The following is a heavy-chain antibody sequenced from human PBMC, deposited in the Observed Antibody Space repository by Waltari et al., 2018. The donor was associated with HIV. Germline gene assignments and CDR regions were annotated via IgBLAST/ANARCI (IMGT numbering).Heavy chain of an antibody. CDR2: IEHTGTS. V-gene: IGHV4-34*02. J-gene: IGHJ4*02. D-gene: IGHD3-16*01. Sequence: QVHLPPWGSALLKSSGTLSLTCAAYGRSFSGYYWTWIRQSPGRGLEWMGQIEHTGTSTYNPSLKGRVTMSVDTSKNQFSLTLKSVTAADTAVYYCVRGFGNYGFYFDYWGQGKLVSVSS. CDR3: VRGFGNYGFYFDY. CDR1: GRSFSGYY.